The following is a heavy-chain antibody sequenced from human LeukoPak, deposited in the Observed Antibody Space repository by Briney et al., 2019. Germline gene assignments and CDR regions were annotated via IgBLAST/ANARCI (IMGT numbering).Heavy chain of an antibody. CDR3: AGAWSRVDGFDI. Sequence: PGRSLRLSCGASGFTFRNYWMSWVRQARGRGREWVANINQEGSEKHYVDSVKGRFTISRDNAKNSVYLQMTSLRVEDTAVYYCAGAWSRVDGFDIWGQGTMVTVSS. J-gene: IGHJ3*02. CDR2: INQEGSEK. D-gene: IGHD2-8*02. V-gene: IGHV3-7*01. CDR1: GFTFRNYW.